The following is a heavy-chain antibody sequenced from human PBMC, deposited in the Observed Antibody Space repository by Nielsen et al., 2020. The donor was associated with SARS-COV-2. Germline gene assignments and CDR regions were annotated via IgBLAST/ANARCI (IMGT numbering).Heavy chain of an antibody. CDR1: GFTFSNYY. Sequence: GESLKISCPASGFTFSNYYMSWIRQAPGKGLEWVSYISGSSSYTSYADSVKGRFTISTDNAKNSLYLQMNSLRAEDTAVYYCVGRMPRSYFDYWGQGTLVTVSS. CDR2: ISGSSSYT. D-gene: IGHD2-2*01. CDR3: VGRMPRSYFDY. J-gene: IGHJ4*02. V-gene: IGHV3-11*03.